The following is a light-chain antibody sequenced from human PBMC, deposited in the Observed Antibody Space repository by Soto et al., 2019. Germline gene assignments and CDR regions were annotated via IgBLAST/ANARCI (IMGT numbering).Light chain of an antibody. CDR2: GAS. Sequence: EIVLTQSPGTLALSPGDRATLSCRASQSINKAYLVWYQVKPGQAPRRLIYGASNRATGIPARFSGSGSGTDFTLTISSLEPEDFAVYYCQQHSHWPPWTFGQGTRVEIQ. J-gene: IGKJ1*01. CDR3: QQHSHWPPWT. V-gene: IGKV3-11*01. CDR1: QSINKAY.